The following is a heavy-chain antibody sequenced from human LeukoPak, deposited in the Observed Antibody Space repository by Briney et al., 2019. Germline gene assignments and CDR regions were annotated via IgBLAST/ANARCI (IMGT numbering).Heavy chain of an antibody. J-gene: IGHJ5*02. D-gene: IGHD4-17*01. V-gene: IGHV1-69*05. Sequence: SVKVSCKASGGTFSSYAISWVRQAPGQGLEWMGGIIPIFGTANYAQKFQGRVTITTDESTSTAYMELSSLRSGDTAIYYCARSDAVTGWFDPWGQGTLVTVSS. CDR1: GGTFSSYA. CDR2: IIPIFGTA. CDR3: ARSDAVTGWFDP.